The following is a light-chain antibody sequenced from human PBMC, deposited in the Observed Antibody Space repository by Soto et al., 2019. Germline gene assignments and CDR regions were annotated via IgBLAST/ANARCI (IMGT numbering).Light chain of an antibody. V-gene: IGKV1-39*01. J-gene: IGKJ5*01. CDR3: QQSFNNPIP. Sequence: DIQMTQSPSSLSASVGDRLTITCRASQIIGNYLNWFQQRPGKAPKLLIYGASNLQRGVPSRFSGSGSGTDFTLTISSLQPEDFATYYCQQSFNNPIPFGQGTRQDIK. CDR2: GAS. CDR1: QIIGNY.